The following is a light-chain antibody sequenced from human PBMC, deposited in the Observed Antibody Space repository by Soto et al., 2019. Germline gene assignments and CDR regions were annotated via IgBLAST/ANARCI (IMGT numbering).Light chain of an antibody. V-gene: IGKV3D-11*03. Sequence: EIVLTQSPATLSSFPGDRVTLSCRASQAVNTRLAWYQHKPGQAPRLLIYLASNRAAGVPARFSGSGSGTDFTLTITRLEPEDFAVYYCQQYVTSSPRTFGQGTKVDI. J-gene: IGKJ1*01. CDR3: QQYVTSSPRT. CDR2: LAS. CDR1: QAVNTR.